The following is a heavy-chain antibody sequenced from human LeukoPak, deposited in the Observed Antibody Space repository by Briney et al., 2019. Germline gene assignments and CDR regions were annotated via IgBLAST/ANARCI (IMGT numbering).Heavy chain of an antibody. Sequence: AGGSLRLSCAASGFTFSSYSMNWVRQAPGKGLEWVSSISSSSSYIYYADSVKGRFTISRDNAKNSLYLQMNSLRAEDTAVYYCARGGTMIVVVKNDYWGQGTLVTVSS. CDR2: ISSSSSYI. CDR3: ARGGTMIVVVKNDY. V-gene: IGHV3-21*01. J-gene: IGHJ4*02. CDR1: GFTFSSYS. D-gene: IGHD3-22*01.